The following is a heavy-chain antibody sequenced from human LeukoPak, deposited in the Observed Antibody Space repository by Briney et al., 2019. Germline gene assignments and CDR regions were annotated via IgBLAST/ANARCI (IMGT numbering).Heavy chain of an antibody. CDR3: AKGNYDILTGYYLMVFDY. Sequence: GGSLRLSCAASGFTFSSYAMSWVRQAPGKGLEWVSAIIGSGGSTYYADSVKGRFTISRDNSKNTLYLQMNSLRAEDTAVYYCAKGNYDILTGYYLMVFDYWGQGTLVTVSS. CDR2: IIGSGGST. D-gene: IGHD3-9*01. V-gene: IGHV3-23*01. J-gene: IGHJ4*02. CDR1: GFTFSSYA.